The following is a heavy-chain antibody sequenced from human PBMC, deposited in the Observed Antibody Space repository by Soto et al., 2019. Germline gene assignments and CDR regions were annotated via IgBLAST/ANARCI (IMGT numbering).Heavy chain of an antibody. V-gene: IGHV3-23*01. CDR3: AKAYCSGGSCYVTGYYFDY. Sequence: EVQLLESGGGLVQPGGSLRLSCAASGFTFSSYAMSWVRQAPGKGLEWVSAISGSGGSTYYADSVKGRFTISRDNSKNTLYLQMNSLRAEDTAVYHCAKAYCSGGSCYVTGYYFDYWGQGTLVTVSS. J-gene: IGHJ4*02. D-gene: IGHD2-15*01. CDR2: ISGSGGST. CDR1: GFTFSSYA.